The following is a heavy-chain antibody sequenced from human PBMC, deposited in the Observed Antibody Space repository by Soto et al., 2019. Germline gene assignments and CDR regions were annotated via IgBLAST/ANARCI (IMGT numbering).Heavy chain of an antibody. CDR3: AKTPLLGGNSISDY. J-gene: IGHJ4*02. V-gene: IGHV3-30*18. Sequence: PGGSXRLSCAASGFTFSSYGMHWARQAPGKGLEWVAVISYDGSNKYYADSVKGRFTISRDNSKNTLYLQMNSLRAEVTAVYYCAKTPLLGGNSISDYWGQGTLVTVSS. CDR1: GFTFSSYG. CDR2: ISYDGSNK. D-gene: IGHD2-21*02.